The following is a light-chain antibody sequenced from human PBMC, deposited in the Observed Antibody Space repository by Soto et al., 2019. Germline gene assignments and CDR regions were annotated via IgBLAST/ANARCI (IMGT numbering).Light chain of an antibody. V-gene: IGKV3-15*01. CDR3: QQYNNWPRT. J-gene: IGKJ1*01. CDR2: GAS. CDR1: QSVGSN. Sequence: EIVMTQSPATLSVSPGERATLSCRASQSVGSNLAWYQQKPGQAPNLLIYGASTRATGIPARFSGSGSGTEFTLTISSLQSEDFAVYYCQQYNNWPRTFGQGTKVEIK.